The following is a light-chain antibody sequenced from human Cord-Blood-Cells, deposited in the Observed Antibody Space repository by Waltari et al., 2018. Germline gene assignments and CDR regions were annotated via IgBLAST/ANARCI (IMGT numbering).Light chain of an antibody. CDR1: QSVSSY. J-gene: IGKJ2*01. V-gene: IGKV3-11*01. Sequence: IVLTQSPATLSLSPGERATHSCRASQSVSSYLAWYKQKPGQAPRLLIYDASNRATGIPARFSGSGSGTDCTLTISSLEPEDFAVYYCQQRSNWPPTFGQGTKLEIK. CDR2: DAS. CDR3: QQRSNWPPT.